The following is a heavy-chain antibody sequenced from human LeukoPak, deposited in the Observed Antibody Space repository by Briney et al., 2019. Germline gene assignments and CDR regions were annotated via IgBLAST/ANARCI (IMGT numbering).Heavy chain of an antibody. V-gene: IGHV3-30*02. CDR2: IRFDGRNE. J-gene: IGHJ4*02. CDR3: AKDMGTDYYDKSGYLDY. Sequence: GGSLRLSCAASGFTFRSYGMHWVRQAPGRGLEGVAFIRFDGRNEYYSDSVKGRFTISRDNSKNTVYLQMSGLRAADSAVYYCAKDMGTDYYDKSGYLDYWGQGTLVTVSS. D-gene: IGHD3-22*01. CDR1: GFTFRSYG.